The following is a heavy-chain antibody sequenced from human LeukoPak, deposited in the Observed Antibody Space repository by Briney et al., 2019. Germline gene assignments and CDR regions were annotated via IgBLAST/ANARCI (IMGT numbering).Heavy chain of an antibody. V-gene: IGHV3-21*01. Sequence: PGGSLRLSCAASGFPFSSYSMNWVRQAPGKGLEWVSSISSSSSYIYYADPVKGRFTISRDNAKNSLYLQMNSLRAEDTAVYYCARLYCSGGSCYFFDYWGQGTLVTVSS. CDR2: ISSSSSYI. D-gene: IGHD2-15*01. CDR3: ARLYCSGGSCYFFDY. CDR1: GFPFSSYS. J-gene: IGHJ4*02.